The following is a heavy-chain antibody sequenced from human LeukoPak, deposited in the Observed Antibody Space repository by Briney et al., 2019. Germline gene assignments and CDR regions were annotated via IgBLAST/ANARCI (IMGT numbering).Heavy chain of an antibody. CDR3: ARDYCGGDCHDPPLGFAN. J-gene: IGHJ4*02. CDR2: IWYDGSNE. Sequence: PGGSLRLSCAASGFTFSTYGMPWVRQAPGKGLEWVAVIWYDGSNEYYLDSVKGRFVISRDNSKNTLYLQMNSLRAEDTAVYYCARDYCGGDCHDPPLGFANWGQGTLVTVSS. CDR1: GFTFSTYG. V-gene: IGHV3-33*01. D-gene: IGHD2-21*02.